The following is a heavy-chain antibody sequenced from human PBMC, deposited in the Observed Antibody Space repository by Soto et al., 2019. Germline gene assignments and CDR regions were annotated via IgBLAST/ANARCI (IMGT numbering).Heavy chain of an antibody. J-gene: IGHJ4*02. CDR1: GHTFSSYG. Sequence: QVPLVESGGGVVQPGRSLIVSCAASGHTFSSYGMHWVRQAPGKGLEWVAAISYDGRNKNYADSVESRFTISRDNSKNTLYLQMNSLRAEDTAVYYCAKDTYYHDSSGYYTFDYWGQGTLVTVSS. CDR2: ISYDGRNK. V-gene: IGHV3-30*18. D-gene: IGHD3-22*01. CDR3: AKDTYYHDSSGYYTFDY.